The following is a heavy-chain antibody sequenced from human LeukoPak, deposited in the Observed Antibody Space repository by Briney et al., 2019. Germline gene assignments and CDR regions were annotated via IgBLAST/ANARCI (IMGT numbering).Heavy chain of an antibody. V-gene: IGHV3-23*01. D-gene: IGHD1-1*01. CDR3: AKGTSGNRYYFDY. Sequence: GGSLRLSCAASGFTFSSYVMSWVRQAPGKGLEWVSAISGSGASTYHADSVKGRFTISRDNSKTTLYLQMNSLRAGDTAVYYCAKGTSGNRYYFDYWGQGTLVTVSS. CDR2: ISGSGAST. CDR1: GFTFSSYV. J-gene: IGHJ4*02.